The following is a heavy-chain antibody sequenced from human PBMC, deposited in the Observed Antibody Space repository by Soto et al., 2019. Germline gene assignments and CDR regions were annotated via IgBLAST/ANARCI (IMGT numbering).Heavy chain of an antibody. CDR1: GGSFSGYY. Sequence: TLSLTCAVCGGSFSGYYGSWIRKPPGKGLEWIGEINHSGSTNYNPSLKSRVTISVDTSKNQFSLKLSSVTAADTAVYYCARGQGGGSPKGNYYYYCMDVWGKGTTVTVSS. D-gene: IGHD2-15*01. J-gene: IGHJ6*03. V-gene: IGHV4-34*01. CDR2: INHSGST. CDR3: ARGQGGGSPKGNYYYYCMDV.